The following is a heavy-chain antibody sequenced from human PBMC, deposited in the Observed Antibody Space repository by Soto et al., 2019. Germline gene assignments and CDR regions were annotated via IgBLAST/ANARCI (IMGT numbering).Heavy chain of an antibody. J-gene: IGHJ4*02. CDR3: ARDKITGLFDY. V-gene: IGHV4-34*01. D-gene: IGHD2-8*02. CDR1: GGSFSGYY. CDR2: INHSGST. Sequence: QVQLQQWGAGLLKPSETLSLTCAVYGGSFSGYYWTWIRQPPGTGLEWIGEINHSGSTNYNPSPKSLVTISADTSKNQFSLKLTSVTAAGAAVYYCARDKITGLFDYWGQGTLVTVSS.